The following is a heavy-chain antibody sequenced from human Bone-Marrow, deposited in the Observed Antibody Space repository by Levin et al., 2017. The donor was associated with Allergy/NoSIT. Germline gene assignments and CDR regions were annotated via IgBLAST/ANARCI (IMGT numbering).Heavy chain of an antibody. D-gene: IGHD2-2*01. CDR2: IYSSGST. J-gene: IGHJ3*02. CDR1: GFTFSSNY. CDR3: ARAAIVILPATNSFDI. V-gene: IGHV3-53*01. Sequence: GGSLRLSCAASGFTFSSNYMTWVRQAPGKGLQWVSVIYSSGSTYYADSVKSRFSISTDNTTNTLYLQMHGLTAADTAIYYCARAAIVILPATNSFDIWGQGALVTVSS.